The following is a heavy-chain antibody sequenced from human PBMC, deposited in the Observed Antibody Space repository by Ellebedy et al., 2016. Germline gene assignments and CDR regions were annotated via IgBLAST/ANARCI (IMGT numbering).Heavy chain of an antibody. D-gene: IGHD3-10*01. V-gene: IGHV1-18*01. CDR3: ARRLTMVRSYDAFDI. Sequence: ASVKVSCXASGYTFTSYGISWVRQAPGQGLEWMGWISAYNGNTNYAQKLQGRVTMTTDTSTSTAYMELRSLRSDDTAVYYCARRLTMVRSYDAFDIWGQGTMVTVSS. CDR1: GYTFTSYG. J-gene: IGHJ3*02. CDR2: ISAYNGNT.